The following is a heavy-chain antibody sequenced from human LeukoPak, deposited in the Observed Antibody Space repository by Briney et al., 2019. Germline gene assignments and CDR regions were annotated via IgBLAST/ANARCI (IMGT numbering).Heavy chain of an antibody. CDR3: ARIYIAARRDPHLDY. CDR1: GFTFSSYG. V-gene: IGHV3-33*01. J-gene: IGHJ4*02. CDR2: IWYDGSNK. Sequence: GGSLRLSCAASGFTFSSYGMHWVRQAPGKGLEWVAVIWYDGSNKYYADSVKGRFTISRDNSKNTLYLQMNSLRAEDTAVYYCARIYIAARRDPHLDYWGQGTLVTVSS. D-gene: IGHD6-6*01.